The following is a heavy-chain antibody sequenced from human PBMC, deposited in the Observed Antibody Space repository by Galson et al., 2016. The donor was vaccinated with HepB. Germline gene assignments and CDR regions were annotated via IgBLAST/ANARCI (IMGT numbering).Heavy chain of an antibody. Sequence: SLRLSCAASGFTFSSYAMSWVRQPPGKGLEWISSISGSGHNTYFRDSVEGRFSSSRDNSKNTRYLQMNGLRAEDTATYYCTRVGPTGYFFDYWGQGALVTVSS. V-gene: IGHV3-23*01. CDR1: GFTFSSYA. CDR2: ISGSGHNT. CDR3: TRVGPTGYFFDY. J-gene: IGHJ4*02. D-gene: IGHD3-22*01.